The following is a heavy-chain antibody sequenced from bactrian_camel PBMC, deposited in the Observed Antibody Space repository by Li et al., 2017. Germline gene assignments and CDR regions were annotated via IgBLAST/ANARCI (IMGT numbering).Heavy chain of an antibody. V-gene: IGHV3-2*01. CDR2: ICSDGSKDGSNT. CDR3: AAGPWYTDEYNY. Sequence: HVQLVESGGGLVQPGGSLRLSCAASGLTFSNYYTNLVRQAPGRGLEWVSSICSDGSKDGSNTYYADSVKGRFTISRDNAKNTVYLQMSSLTSEDTALYYCAAGPWYTDEYNYWGQGTQVTVS. CDR1: GLTFSNYY. D-gene: IGHD6*01. J-gene: IGHJ4*01.